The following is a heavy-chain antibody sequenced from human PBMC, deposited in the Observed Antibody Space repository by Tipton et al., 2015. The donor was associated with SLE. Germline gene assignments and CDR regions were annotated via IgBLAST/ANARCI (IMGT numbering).Heavy chain of an antibody. Sequence: TLSLTCAVSGYSVTSNNWWAWFRQPAGKGLEWIGRIYTGGNTKHNPSLESRVTLSADASKAQFSLKLTSVTAADTAVYYCARGAKERITLVRVRPYYFDYWGQGSLVTVSS. D-gene: IGHD3-10*01. CDR2: IYTGGNT. CDR1: GYSVTSNNW. CDR3: ARGAKERITLVRVRPYYFDY. J-gene: IGHJ4*01. V-gene: IGHV4-28*03.